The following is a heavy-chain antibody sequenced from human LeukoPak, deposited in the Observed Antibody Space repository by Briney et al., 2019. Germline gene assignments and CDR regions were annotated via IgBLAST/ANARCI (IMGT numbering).Heavy chain of an antibody. J-gene: IGHJ6*03. D-gene: IGHD6-13*01. CDR2: IIDTGST. V-gene: IGHV4-34*01. CDR3: ARGRSRGAAAGTRRNYYYYMDV. Sequence: SETLSLTCAVYDGSFSGYYWTWIRQPPGKGLEWIGEIIDTGSTKYNSSLKSRVTISVDTSKNQFSLKLSSVTAADTAVYYCARGRSRGAAAGTRRNYYYYMDVWGKGTTVTVSS. CDR1: DGSFSGYY.